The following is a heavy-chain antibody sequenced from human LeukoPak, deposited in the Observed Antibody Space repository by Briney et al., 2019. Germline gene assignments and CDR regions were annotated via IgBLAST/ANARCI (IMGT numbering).Heavy chain of an antibody. CDR3: ATSGDRGYGIDY. Sequence: QSGGSLRLSCVVSGITFSNYWMTWVRQAPGKGLEWVANIKQDGSDTYSVDSVKGRFTISRDNAKNSLFLQMSSLRVEDTAVYYWATSGDRGYGIDYWGQGTLVAVSS. V-gene: IGHV3-7*03. J-gene: IGHJ4*02. D-gene: IGHD5-12*01. CDR2: IKQDGSDT. CDR1: GITFSNYW.